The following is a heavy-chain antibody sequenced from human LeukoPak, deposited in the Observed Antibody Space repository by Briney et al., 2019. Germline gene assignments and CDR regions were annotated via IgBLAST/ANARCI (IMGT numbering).Heavy chain of an antibody. CDR3: ARDCSGGSCYPMHFDY. CDR2: IYHSGST. J-gene: IGHJ4*02. CDR1: GYSISSGYY. V-gene: IGHV4-38-2*02. D-gene: IGHD2-15*01. Sequence: SETLSLTCTVSGYSISSGYYWGWIRQPPGKGLEWIGSIYHSGSTYYNPPLKSRVTISVDTSKNQFSLKLSSVTAADTAVYYCARDCSGGSCYPMHFDYWGQGTLVTVSS.